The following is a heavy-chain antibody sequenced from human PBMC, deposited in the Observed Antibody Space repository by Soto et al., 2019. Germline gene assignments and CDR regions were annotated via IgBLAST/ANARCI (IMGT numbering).Heavy chain of an antibody. J-gene: IGHJ4*02. CDR3: AKGLRGRYCSTTSCAYDY. CDR2: ISYDGSNK. Sequence: GGSLRLSCAASGFIFSSYGMHWVRQAPGKGLEWVATISYDGSNKYSADSVKGRFTMSRDNSKNTLYLQMNSLRPEDTALYYCAKGLRGRYCSTTSCAYDYWGQGTLVTVST. D-gene: IGHD2-2*01. CDR1: GFIFSSYG. V-gene: IGHV3-30*18.